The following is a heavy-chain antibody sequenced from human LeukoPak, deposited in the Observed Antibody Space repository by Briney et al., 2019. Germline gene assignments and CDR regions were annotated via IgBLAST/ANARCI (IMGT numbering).Heavy chain of an antibody. J-gene: IGHJ4*02. D-gene: IGHD3-22*01. CDR1: GYTFRSYY. CDR2: ISPSGGST. CDR3: ARAGAYDSSGYYPDY. V-gene: IGHV1-46*01. Sequence: GASVKVSCKASGYTFRSYYMHWVRQAPGQGLEWMGIISPSGGSTTYAQKFQGRVTMTRDTSISTAYMELSRLRSDDTAVYYCARAGAYDSSGYYPDYWGQGTLVTVSS.